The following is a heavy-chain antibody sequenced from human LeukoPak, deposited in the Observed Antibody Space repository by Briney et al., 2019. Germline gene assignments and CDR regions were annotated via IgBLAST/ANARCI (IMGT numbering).Heavy chain of an antibody. J-gene: IGHJ4*02. CDR3: ARDSTYYYDSGSSGPHYFDN. Sequence: GGSLRLSRAASGFTFSKYAMHWVRQAPGEGREWVSLISSGGTYEYYADSVKGRFTISRDKSKNTLYLQLNSLRAEDTAVYYCARDSTYYYDSGSSGPHYFDNWGQGTLVTVSS. V-gene: IGHV3-30*01. CDR2: ISSGGTYE. D-gene: IGHD3-10*01. CDR1: GFTFSKYA.